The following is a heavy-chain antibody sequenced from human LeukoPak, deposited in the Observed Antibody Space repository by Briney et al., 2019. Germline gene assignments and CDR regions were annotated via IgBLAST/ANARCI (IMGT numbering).Heavy chain of an antibody. CDR1: GFTFSGCE. Sequence: GGSLRLTCAISGFTFSGCELTWVRQAPGKGLEWISYISRSGNTIYYADSVKGRFTTSRDNAKNSLYLQMNSLRVEDTAVYYCARVATMVRVPLDALDIWGQGTMVSVSS. D-gene: IGHD3-10*01. CDR2: ISRSGNTI. V-gene: IGHV3-48*03. J-gene: IGHJ3*02. CDR3: ARVATMVRVPLDALDI.